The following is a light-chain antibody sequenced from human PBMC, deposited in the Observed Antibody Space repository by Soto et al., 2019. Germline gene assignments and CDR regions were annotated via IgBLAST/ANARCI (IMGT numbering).Light chain of an antibody. J-gene: IGKJ2*01. CDR2: GAS. V-gene: IGKV3-15*01. CDR1: QSVSSN. CDR3: QQYNDWPPYT. Sequence: EIVMTQSPATLSVSPGDRATLSCRASQSVSSNFACYQQKPGQAPRLLIYGASTRAAGITARFSGSGSGTDFTLTISSLQSEDFAVYYCQQYNDWPPYTFGQGTNLEIK.